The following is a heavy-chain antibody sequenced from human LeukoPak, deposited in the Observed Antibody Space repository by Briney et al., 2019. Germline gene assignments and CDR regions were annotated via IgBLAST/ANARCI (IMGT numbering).Heavy chain of an antibody. CDR3: ARRGSNYEDFVGLNWFDP. CDR1: GGSISSSSYY. D-gene: IGHD4-11*01. J-gene: IGHJ5*02. Sequence: PSETLSLTCTVSGGSISSSSYYWGWIRQPPGKGLEWIGSIYYSGSTYYNPSLKSRVTISVDTSKNQFSLKLSSVTAADTAVYYCARRGSNYEDFVGLNWFDPWGQGTLVTVSS. CDR2: IYYSGST. V-gene: IGHV4-39*01.